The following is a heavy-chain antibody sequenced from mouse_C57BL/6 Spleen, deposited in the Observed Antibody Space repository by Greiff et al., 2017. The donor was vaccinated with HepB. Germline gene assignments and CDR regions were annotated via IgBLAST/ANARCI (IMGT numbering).Heavy chain of an antibody. Sequence: LQESGAELVRPGASVKLSCKASGYTFTDYYINWVKQRPGQGLEWIARIYPGSGNTYYNEKFKGKATLTAEKSSSTAYMQLSSLTSEDSAVYFCARRTYYFDYWGQGTTLTVSS. CDR3: ARRTYYFDY. CDR2: IYPGSGNT. V-gene: IGHV1-76*01. CDR1: GYTFTDYY. J-gene: IGHJ2*01.